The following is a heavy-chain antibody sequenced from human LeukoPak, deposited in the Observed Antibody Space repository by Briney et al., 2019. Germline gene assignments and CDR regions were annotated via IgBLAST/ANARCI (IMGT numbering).Heavy chain of an antibody. J-gene: IGHJ4*02. CDR1: GFTFSSYA. Sequence: PGGSLRLSCAASGFTFSSYAMSWVRQAPGKGLEWVSVISGSGGSTYYADSVKGRFTISRDNSKNTLYLQMNSLRAEDTAVYYCATNGTGRLNYDYWGQGTLVTVSS. V-gene: IGHV3-23*01. D-gene: IGHD5-24*01. CDR2: ISGSGGST. CDR3: ATNGTGRLNYDY.